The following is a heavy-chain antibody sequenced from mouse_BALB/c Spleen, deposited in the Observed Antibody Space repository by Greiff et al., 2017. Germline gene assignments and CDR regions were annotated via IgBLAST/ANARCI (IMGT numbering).Heavy chain of an antibody. V-gene: IGHV2-9*02. CDR3: AREIYDGYYYFDY. J-gene: IGHJ2*01. CDR1: GFSLTSYG. CDR2: IWAGGST. D-gene: IGHD2-3*01. Sequence: VKLEESGPGLVAPSQSLSITCTVSGFSLTSYGVHWVRQPPGKGLEWLGVIWAGGSTNYNSALMSRLSISKDNSKSQVFLKMNSLQTDDTAMYYCAREIYDGYYYFDYWGQGTTLTVSS.